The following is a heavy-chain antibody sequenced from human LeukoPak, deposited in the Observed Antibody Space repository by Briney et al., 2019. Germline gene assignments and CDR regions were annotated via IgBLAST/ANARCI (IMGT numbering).Heavy chain of an antibody. CDR2: IKSRGDGETR. CDR1: GFTFSISW. CDR3: AAVGEWLSNAFNT. J-gene: IGHJ3*02. Sequence: GGSLRLSCAASGFTFSISWMSWVRQAPGKGLEWVGRIKSRGDGETRDYAAPVKDRFIISRDDSKNSLYLQMNSLRTEDTAIYYCAAVGEWLSNAFNTWGQGTLVTVSA. D-gene: IGHD3-3*01. V-gene: IGHV3-15*01.